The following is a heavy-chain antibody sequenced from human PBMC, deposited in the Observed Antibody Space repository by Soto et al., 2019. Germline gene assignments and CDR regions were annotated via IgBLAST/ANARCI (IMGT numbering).Heavy chain of an antibody. CDR2: IYYSGST. CDR3: ARAVEDMSDYFDY. Sequence: SETLSLTCTVSGGSISSYYWSWIRQPPGKGLEWIGYIYYSGSTNYNPSLKSRVTISVDTSKNQFSLKLSSVTASDTAVYYCARAVEDMSDYFDYWGQGTLVTVSS. D-gene: IGHD2-15*01. V-gene: IGHV4-59*01. J-gene: IGHJ4*02. CDR1: GGSISSYY.